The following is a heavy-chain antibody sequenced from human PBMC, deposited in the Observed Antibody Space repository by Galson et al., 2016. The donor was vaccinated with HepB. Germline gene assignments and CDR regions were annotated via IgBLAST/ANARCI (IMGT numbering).Heavy chain of an antibody. Sequence: SLRLSCAASGFTFSRYWMTWVRQAPGKGLEWVANIKQDGSEEYYVDSVKGRFTVSRANAKNSLYLQMNSLRAEDTAVYYCARSYGLASYYSVPFYWGQGTLVTVSS. D-gene: IGHD3-10*01. J-gene: IGHJ4*02. CDR2: IKQDGSEE. CDR1: GFTFSRYW. CDR3: ARSYGLASYYSVPFY. V-gene: IGHV3-7*03.